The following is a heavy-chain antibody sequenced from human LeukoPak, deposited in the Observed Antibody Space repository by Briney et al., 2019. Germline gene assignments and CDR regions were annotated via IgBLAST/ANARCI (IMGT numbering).Heavy chain of an antibody. Sequence: GGSLRLSCAASGFTFSSYSMNWVRQAPGKGPEWVSSISSSSSYIYYADSVKGRFTISRDNSKNTLFLQMNSLRAEDTAVYYCAKNLYCGGGSCYPSALGMDVWGQGTTVTVSS. CDR1: GFTFSSYS. V-gene: IGHV3-21*04. CDR2: ISSSSSYI. CDR3: AKNLYCGGGSCYPSALGMDV. D-gene: IGHD2-15*01. J-gene: IGHJ6*02.